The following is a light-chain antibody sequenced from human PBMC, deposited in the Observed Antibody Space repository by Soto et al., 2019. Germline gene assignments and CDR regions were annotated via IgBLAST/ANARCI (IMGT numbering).Light chain of an antibody. J-gene: IGKJ4*01. CDR3: LQHNTYPLT. CDR1: QGIRND. V-gene: IGKV1-17*01. Sequence: DIQMTQSPSSLSASLGDRVTITCRASQGIRNDLNWYQQKPGKAPKRLMYGASSLQSGVPSRFSGSGSGTDFTLTITSLQPEDFATYYCLQHNTYPLTFCGGTKVDIK. CDR2: GAS.